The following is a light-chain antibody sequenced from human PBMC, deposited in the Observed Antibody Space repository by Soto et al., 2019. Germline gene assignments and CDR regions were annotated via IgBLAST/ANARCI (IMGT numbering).Light chain of an antibody. J-gene: IGKJ1*01. V-gene: IGKV3-15*01. CDR2: GAS. CDR3: QQYYNWPAT. CDR1: QSVSNN. Sequence: EIVMTQYPATLSVSPGERATLSCRASQSVSNNLAWYQQKPGQAPRLLINGASTRATGVPARFTGSGSGTEFTLTISSLQSEDFAVYYCQQYYNWPATFGQGTKV.